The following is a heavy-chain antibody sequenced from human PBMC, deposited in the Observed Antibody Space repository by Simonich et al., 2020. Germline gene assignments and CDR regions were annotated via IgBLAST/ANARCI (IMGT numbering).Heavy chain of an antibody. J-gene: IGHJ4*02. CDR1: GYSFTSNW. CDR2: IAPCASYT. D-gene: IGHD5-12*01. Sequence: EVQLVQSGAEVKKPGESLKISCKGSGYSFTSNWIGWVRQMPGKGLEGMGLIAPCASYTSYSPSFQGQVTSSADKSISTAYLQWSSLKASDTAMYYCVRPDSGYDYFDYWGQGTLVTVSS. V-gene: IGHV5-51*03. CDR3: VRPDSGYDYFDY.